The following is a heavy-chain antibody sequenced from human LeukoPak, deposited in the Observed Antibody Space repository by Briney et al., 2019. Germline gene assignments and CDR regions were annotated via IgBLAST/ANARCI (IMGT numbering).Heavy chain of an antibody. CDR3: ASHYYGSGFD. V-gene: IGHV4-4*02. CDR2: IYHSGST. J-gene: IGHJ4*02. CDR1: GGSISSRNW. D-gene: IGHD3-10*01. Sequence: PSGTLSLTCDVSGGSISSRNWWNWVRQPPGKGLEWVGEIYHSGSTNYNPSLKSRVTTSVDKSKNQFSLKLSSVTAADTVVYYCASHYYGSGFDWGQGTLVTVSS.